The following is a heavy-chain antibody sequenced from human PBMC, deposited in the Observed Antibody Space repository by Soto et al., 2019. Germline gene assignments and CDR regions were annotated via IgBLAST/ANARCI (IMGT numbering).Heavy chain of an antibody. V-gene: IGHV1-46*03. CDR3: IRGGTIVGSIAPFAY. CDR1: GNTFTSYH. D-gene: IGHD1-26*01. J-gene: IGHJ4*02. CDR2: LNPGGDTT. Sequence: QVQLVQSGAEVTKPGASVKVSCKASGNTFTSYHMHWVRQAPGQGLEWMGTLNPGGDTTAHAQKFQGRVTMTRDPSTSTVYMEVTSLRSEDTAVYYCIRGGTIVGSIAPFAYWGQGTLVTVSS.